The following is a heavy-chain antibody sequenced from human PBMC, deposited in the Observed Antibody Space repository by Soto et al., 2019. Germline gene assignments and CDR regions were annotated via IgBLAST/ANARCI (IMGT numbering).Heavy chain of an antibody. CDR3: ARDYVPTYFGSGSYFEGGWFDP. CDR1: GGSISTGGYY. Sequence: QVQLQESGPGLVKPSQTLSLTCTVSGGSISTGGYYWSWIRQHPGKGLEWIGYIYYSGSTYYNPSLKSRVTISVDTSKNQFSLKLSSVTAADTAVYYCARDYVPTYFGSGSYFEGGWFDPWGQGTLVTVSS. J-gene: IGHJ5*02. CDR2: IYYSGST. D-gene: IGHD3-10*01. V-gene: IGHV4-31*03.